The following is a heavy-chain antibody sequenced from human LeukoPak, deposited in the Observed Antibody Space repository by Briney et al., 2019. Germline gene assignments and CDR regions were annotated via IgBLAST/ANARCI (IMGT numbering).Heavy chain of an antibody. CDR3: ARGLGGSYWSYNWFDP. CDR1: GGSISSGGYC. CDR2: IYYSGST. D-gene: IGHD1-26*01. J-gene: IGHJ5*02. Sequence: SETLSLTCTVSGGSISSGGYCWSWIRQHPGKGLEWIGYIYYSGSTYYNPSLKSRVTISVDTSKNQFSLKLSSVTAADTAVYYCARGLGGSYWSYNWFDPWGQGTLVTVSS. V-gene: IGHV4-31*03.